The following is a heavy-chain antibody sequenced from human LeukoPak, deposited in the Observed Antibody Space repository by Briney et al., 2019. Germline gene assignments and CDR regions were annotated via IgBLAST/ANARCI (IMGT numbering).Heavy chain of an antibody. CDR3: ARLGDSSGYYPHGWFDP. Sequence: ASVKVSCMASGYTFTSYGISWVRQAPGQGLEWMGWISAYNGNTNYAQKLQGRVTMTTDTSTSTAYMELRSLRSDDTAVYYCARLGDSSGYYPHGWFDPWGQGTLVTVSS. V-gene: IGHV1-18*01. CDR2: ISAYNGNT. J-gene: IGHJ5*02. CDR1: GYTFTSYG. D-gene: IGHD3-22*01.